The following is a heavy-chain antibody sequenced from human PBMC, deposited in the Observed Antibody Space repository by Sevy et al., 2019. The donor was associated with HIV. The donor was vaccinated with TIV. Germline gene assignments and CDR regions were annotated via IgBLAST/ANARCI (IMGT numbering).Heavy chain of an antibody. V-gene: IGHV3-7*01. Sequence: GGSLRLSCAASGFTFSRYWMTWVRQAPGKGLEWVANIKQDGSEKYSVDSVKGRFTISRDNAKNSLFLQMNSLRAEDTAVYYWARLRDDSSGFHLDYWGQGTLVTVSS. CDR2: IKQDGSEK. CDR3: ARLRDDSSGFHLDY. J-gene: IGHJ4*02. D-gene: IGHD3-22*01. CDR1: GFTFSRYW.